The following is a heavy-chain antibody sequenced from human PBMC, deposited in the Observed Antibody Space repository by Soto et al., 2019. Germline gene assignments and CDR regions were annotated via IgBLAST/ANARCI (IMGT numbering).Heavy chain of an antibody. CDR3: ARDHRLYYYDSSGYYSTYWYFDL. CDR1: GFTVSSNY. V-gene: IGHV3-66*01. CDR2: IYSGGST. D-gene: IGHD3-22*01. Sequence: GGSLRLSCAASGFTVSSNYMSWVRQAPGKGLEWVSVIYSGGSTYYADSVKGRFTISRDNSKNTLYLQMNSLRAEDTAVYYCARDHRLYYYDSSGYYSTYWYFDLWGRGTLVTVSS. J-gene: IGHJ2*01.